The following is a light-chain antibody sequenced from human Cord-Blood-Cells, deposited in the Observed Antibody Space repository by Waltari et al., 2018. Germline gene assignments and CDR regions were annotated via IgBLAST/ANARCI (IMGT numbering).Light chain of an antibody. CDR3: QQRSNWPT. CDR1: QRVSSY. V-gene: IGKV3-11*01. CDR2: DAS. Sequence: EIVLTQSQATLSLSPGERATLSGRASQRVSSYLAWYQQKPGQAPRLLIYDASNRATGIPARFSGSGSGTDFTLTISSLEPEDFAVYYCQQRSNWPTFGGGTKVEIK. J-gene: IGKJ4*01.